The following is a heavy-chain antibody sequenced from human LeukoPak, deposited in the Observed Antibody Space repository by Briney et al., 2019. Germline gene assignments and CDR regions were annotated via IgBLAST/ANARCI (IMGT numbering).Heavy chain of an antibody. J-gene: IGHJ2*01. CDR3: ARSQPLAYFDL. Sequence: SVKVSCKASGGSFNSYAISWVRQAPGQGLEWMGGIIPIFGTANYAQKFQGRVTITADKSTNTAYMEPSSQRSEDTAVYYCARSQPLAYFDLWGRGTLVTVSS. CDR1: GGSFNSYA. CDR2: IIPIFGTA. V-gene: IGHV1-69*06.